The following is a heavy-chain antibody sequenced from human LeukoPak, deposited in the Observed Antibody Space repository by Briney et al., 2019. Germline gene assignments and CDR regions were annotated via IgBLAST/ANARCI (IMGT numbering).Heavy chain of an antibody. D-gene: IGHD1-1*01. Sequence: SETLSLTCTVSGGSINGYYWTWIRQPPGKGLEWIGYIYYSGRTNYNPSLKSRVTVSVDTSKNQFSLKLSSMTAADTAVYYCARHTTTPDSYLAYWGQGTLVTVSS. V-gene: IGHV4-59*01. J-gene: IGHJ4*02. CDR2: IYYSGRT. CDR3: ARHTTTPDSYLAY. CDR1: GGSINGYY.